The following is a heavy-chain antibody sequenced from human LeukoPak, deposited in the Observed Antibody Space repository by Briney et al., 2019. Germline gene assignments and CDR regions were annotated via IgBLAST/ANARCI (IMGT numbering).Heavy chain of an antibody. Sequence: ASVKVSCKASGYTFTGYYMHWVRQAPGQGLEWMGWINPNSGGTNYAQKFQGRVTMTRDTSISTAYMELSRLRSDDTAVYYCASWPSRSGYYYGHAAYDYWGQGTLVPVSS. CDR1: GYTFTGYY. CDR3: ASWPSRSGYYYGHAAYDY. V-gene: IGHV1-2*02. CDR2: INPNSGGT. J-gene: IGHJ4*02. D-gene: IGHD3-22*01.